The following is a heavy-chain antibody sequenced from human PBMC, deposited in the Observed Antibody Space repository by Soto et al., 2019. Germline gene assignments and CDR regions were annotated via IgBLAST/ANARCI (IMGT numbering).Heavy chain of an antibody. D-gene: IGHD6-19*01. Sequence: GGSLRLSCAASGFTFSSYAMSWVRQAPGKGLEWVSAISGSGGSTYYADSVKGRFTISRDNSKNTLYLQMNSLRAEDTAVYYCAKDLVLEEQWLVSDYWGQGTLVTVSS. CDR2: ISGSGGST. V-gene: IGHV3-23*01. CDR3: AKDLVLEEQWLVSDY. CDR1: GFTFSSYA. J-gene: IGHJ4*02.